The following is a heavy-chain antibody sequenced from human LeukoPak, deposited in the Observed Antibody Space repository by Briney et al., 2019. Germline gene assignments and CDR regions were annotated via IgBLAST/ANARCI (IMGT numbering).Heavy chain of an antibody. CDR2: IYTSGST. J-gene: IGHJ5*02. D-gene: IGHD6-19*01. Sequence: SETLSITCTVSGGSLTSSSYYWSWIRQPAGKGLEWIGRIYTSGSTNYNPSLKSRVTISVDTSKNQFSLKLSSVTAADTAVYYCARTIAVAGYWFDPWGQGTLVTVSS. CDR3: ARTIAVAGYWFDP. V-gene: IGHV4-61*02. CDR1: GGSLTSSSYY.